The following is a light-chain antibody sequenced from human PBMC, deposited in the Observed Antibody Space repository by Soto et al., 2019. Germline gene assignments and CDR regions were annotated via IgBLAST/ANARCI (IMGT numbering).Light chain of an antibody. CDR3: AAWDDSLSGVV. Sequence: QSVLTQPPSASGTPGQRVTISCSGSSSNIGSTYVYWYQQLPGTVPQLLIYSNSERPSGVPDRFSGSKSGTSASLAISRLRSEDEADYYCAAWDDSLSGVVFGGGTKLTVL. CDR2: SNS. J-gene: IGLJ2*01. V-gene: IGLV1-47*02. CDR1: SSNIGSTY.